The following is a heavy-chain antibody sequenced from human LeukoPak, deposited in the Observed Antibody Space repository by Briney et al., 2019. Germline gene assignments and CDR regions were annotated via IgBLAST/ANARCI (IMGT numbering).Heavy chain of an antibody. D-gene: IGHD5-12*01. CDR2: ISSSGSTI. V-gene: IGHV3-11*04. CDR3: ARDDIVATLDY. J-gene: IGHJ4*02. CDR1: GFTVSSNY. Sequence: GGSLRLSCAASGFTVSSNYMSWVRQAPGKGLEWVSYISSSGSTIYYADSVKGRFTISRDNAKNSLYLQMNSLRAEDTAVYYCARDDIVATLDYWGQGTLVTVSS.